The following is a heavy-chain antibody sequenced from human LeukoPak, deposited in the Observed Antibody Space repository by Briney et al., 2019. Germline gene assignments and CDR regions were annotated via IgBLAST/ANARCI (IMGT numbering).Heavy chain of an antibody. CDR1: GYTFSKYA. CDR3: ARGGGGAVVPAL. D-gene: IGHD2-2*01. J-gene: IGHJ4*02. Sequence: GASVKVSCKGSGYTFSKYAMNWVRQAPGQGLEWMGWINTKTGDPTYGQGFTGRFVFSLETSVSTAYLQTNSLKAEDTAVYYCARGGGGAVVPALWGQGTLITVSS. V-gene: IGHV7-4-1*02. CDR2: INTKTGDP.